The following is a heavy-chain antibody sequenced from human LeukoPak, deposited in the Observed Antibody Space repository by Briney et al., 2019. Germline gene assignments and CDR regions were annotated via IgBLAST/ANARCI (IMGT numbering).Heavy chain of an antibody. D-gene: IGHD3-3*01. CDR1: GFTFRIYA. CDR2: ISGSDAST. J-gene: IGHJ6*02. CDR3: ARRGSEWNSYFYPMDV. V-gene: IGHV3-23*01. Sequence: GGSLRLSCAASGFTFRIYAMSWVRQAPGKGLEWVSGISGSDASTFYADSEMGRFTISRDNSMNTLYLQMNNVRAEDAAIYFCARRGSEWNSYFYPMDVWGQGTTVTVSS.